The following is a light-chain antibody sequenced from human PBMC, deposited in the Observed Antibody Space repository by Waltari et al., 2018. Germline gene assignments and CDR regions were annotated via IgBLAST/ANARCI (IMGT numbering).Light chain of an antibody. Sequence: EIVLTQSPGTLSLSPGERATLSCRASQSVSSSYLAWYQQKPGQAPRLLIYGASSRATCIPDRLSGSGSGTDFTLTIRRLETEDVAVYYCYQYGFSPFTFGPGTKVDIK. J-gene: IGKJ3*01. CDR1: QSVSSSY. V-gene: IGKV3-20*01. CDR2: GAS. CDR3: YQYGFSPFT.